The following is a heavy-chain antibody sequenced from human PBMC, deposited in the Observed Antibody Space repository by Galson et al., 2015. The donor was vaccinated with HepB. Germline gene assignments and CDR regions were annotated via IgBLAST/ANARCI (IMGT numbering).Heavy chain of an antibody. D-gene: IGHD2-15*01. CDR2: IIPIFGTA. Sequence: SVKVSCKASGGTFSSYAISWVRQAPGQGLEWMGGIIPIFGTANYAQKFQGRVTITADKSTSTAYMELSSLRSEDTAVYYCARPRYCSGGNCYNNFDYWGQGTLVTVSS. J-gene: IGHJ4*02. V-gene: IGHV1-69*06. CDR3: ARPRYCSGGNCYNNFDY. CDR1: GGTFSSYA.